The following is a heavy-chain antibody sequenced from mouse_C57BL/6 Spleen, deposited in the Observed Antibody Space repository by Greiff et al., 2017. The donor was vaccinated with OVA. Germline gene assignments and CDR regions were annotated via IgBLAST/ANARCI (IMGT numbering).Heavy chain of an antibody. V-gene: IGHV14-3*01. CDR3: ARPPSDGYYVGDY. CDR1: GFNIKNTY. Sequence: VQLKQSVAELVRPGASVKLSCTASGFNIKNTYMHWVKQRPEQGLEWIGRIDPANGNTKYAPKFQGKATITADTSSNTAYLQLSSLTSEDTAIYYCARPPSDGYYVGDYWGQGTSVTVSS. J-gene: IGHJ4*01. D-gene: IGHD2-3*01. CDR2: IDPANGNT.